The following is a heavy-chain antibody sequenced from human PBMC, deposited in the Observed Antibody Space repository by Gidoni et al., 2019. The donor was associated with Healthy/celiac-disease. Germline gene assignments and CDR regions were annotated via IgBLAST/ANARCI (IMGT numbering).Heavy chain of an antibody. CDR3: ARDLRVGATDYFDY. D-gene: IGHD1-26*01. V-gene: IGHV3-21*01. CDR2: ISSSSSYI. J-gene: IGHJ4*02. CDR1: GFTFSSYS. Sequence: EVQLVESGGGLVKPGGSLRLSCVASGFTFSSYSMNWVRQVPGKGLEWVSSISSSSSYIYYADSVKGRFTISRDNAKNSLYLQMNSLRAEDTAVYYCARDLRVGATDYFDYWGQGTLVTVSS.